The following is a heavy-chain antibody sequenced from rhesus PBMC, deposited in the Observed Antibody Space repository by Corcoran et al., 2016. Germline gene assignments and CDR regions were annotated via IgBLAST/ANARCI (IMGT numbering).Heavy chain of an antibody. Sequence: QVQLQESGPGLVKPSETLSPTCAVSGGSIRGSSWNGVCHPPGRGREWMGYIGGSNGSTYYNPSLKSRVTISTDTSKNQFSLKLSSVTAADTAVDYCSRDSGYYTGSFDYWGQGVLVTVSS. CDR1: GGSIRGSS. CDR2: IGGSNGST. J-gene: IGHJ4*01. D-gene: IGHD3-28*01. V-gene: IGHV4-165*02. CDR3: SRDSGYYTGSFDY.